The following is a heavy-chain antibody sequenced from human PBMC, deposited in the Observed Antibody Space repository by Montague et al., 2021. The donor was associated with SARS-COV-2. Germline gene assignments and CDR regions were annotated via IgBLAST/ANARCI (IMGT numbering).Heavy chain of an antibody. CDR3: AVDDILTGNYNDYGIDV. D-gene: IGHD3-9*01. CDR2: INSDGSST. V-gene: IGHV3-74*01. CDR1: GFTFSSYW. Sequence: SLRLSCAASGFTFSSYWMHWVRQAPGKGLVWVSRINSDGSSTSYADSVKGRFTISRDNAKNTLYLQMNSLRAEDTAVYYCAVDDILTGNYNDYGIDVWGQGTMVTVSS. J-gene: IGHJ6*02.